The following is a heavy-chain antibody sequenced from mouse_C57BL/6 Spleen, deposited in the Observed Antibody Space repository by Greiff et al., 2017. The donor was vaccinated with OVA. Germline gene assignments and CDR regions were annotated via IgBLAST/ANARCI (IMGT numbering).Heavy chain of an antibody. CDR2: IDPSDSYT. D-gene: IGHD1-1*01. CDR1: GYTFTSYW. J-gene: IGHJ1*03. V-gene: IGHV1-69*01. Sequence: QVQLKQPGAELVMPGASVKLSCKASGYTFTSYWMHWVKQRPGQGLEWIGEIDPSDSYTNYNQKFKGKSTLTVDKSSSTAYMQLSSLTSEDSAVYYCARFITTVWYFDVWGTGTTVTVAS. CDR3: ARFITTVWYFDV.